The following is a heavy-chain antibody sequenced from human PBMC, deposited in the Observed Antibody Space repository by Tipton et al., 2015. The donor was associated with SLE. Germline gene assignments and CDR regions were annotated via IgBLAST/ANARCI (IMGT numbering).Heavy chain of an antibody. D-gene: IGHD3-3*01. CDR3: ARGLRFFGVFDY. Sequence: LRLSCTVSGGSISSSSYYWGWIRQPPGKGLEWIGSIYFSGRTYYNPSLKSRVTVSVDTSKNQFSLRLSSVTAADTAVYYCARGLRFFGVFDYWGQGTLVTVSS. V-gene: IGHV4-39*07. J-gene: IGHJ4*02. CDR1: GGSISSSSYY. CDR2: IYFSGRT.